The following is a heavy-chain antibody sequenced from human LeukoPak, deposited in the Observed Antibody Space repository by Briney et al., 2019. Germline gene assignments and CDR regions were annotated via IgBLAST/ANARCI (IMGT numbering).Heavy chain of an antibody. CDR2: FHSSGDSM. D-gene: IGHD5-12*01. J-gene: IGHJ4*02. CDR3: AVNSGDDHVGGY. CDR1: GFTFNTYT. Sequence: PGGSLTLSCVASGFTFNTYTVIWVRQTPRKGLECFSSFHSSGDSMYYPDSVKGRFTISRDNSKNSLHLQMNSLRAEDTAVYYCAVNSGDDHVGGYWGQGILVTVSP. V-gene: IGHV3-21*06.